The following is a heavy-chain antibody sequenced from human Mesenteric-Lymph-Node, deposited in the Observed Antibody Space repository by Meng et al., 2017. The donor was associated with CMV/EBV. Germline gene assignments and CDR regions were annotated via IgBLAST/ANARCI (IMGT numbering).Heavy chain of an antibody. CDR2: FSRNGEGT. CDR3: AKGSRDGFNGLFDY. Sequence: GESLKISCAASGFTFSSYWMSWVRQAPGKGLEWVSGFSRNGEGTYYADSVRGWFTIARDTSKDTLYLQMSSLRAEDTALYYCAKGSRDGFNGLFDYWGQGALVTVSS. CDR1: GFTFSSYW. J-gene: IGHJ4*02. V-gene: IGHV3-23*01. D-gene: IGHD5-24*01.